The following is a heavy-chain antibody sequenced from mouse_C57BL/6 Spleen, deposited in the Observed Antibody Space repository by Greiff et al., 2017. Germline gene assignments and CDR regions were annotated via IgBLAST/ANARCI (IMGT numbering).Heavy chain of an antibody. Sequence: QVQLQQPGAELVKPGASVKLSCKASGYTFTSYWMHWVKQRPGRGLEWIGRIDPNSGGTKYNEKFKSKATLTVDKPASTAYIQLSSLTSEDSAVCYCARSYGSSYYFDYWGQGTTLTVSS. D-gene: IGHD1-1*01. CDR2: IDPNSGGT. J-gene: IGHJ2*01. CDR1: GYTFTSYW. V-gene: IGHV1-72*01. CDR3: ARSYGSSYYFDY.